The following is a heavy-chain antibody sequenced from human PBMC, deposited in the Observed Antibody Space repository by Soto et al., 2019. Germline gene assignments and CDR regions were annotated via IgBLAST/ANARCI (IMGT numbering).Heavy chain of an antibody. CDR2: ISGSGGST. Sequence: EVQLLESGGGLVQPGGSLRLSCAAPGFTFSNYAMNWVRQAPGKGLEWVSVISGSGGSTYYADSVKGRFTISRDNSKNTLYQQMNSLRGEYTAVYYCARRSSGWYFDYWGQGTLVTVSS. D-gene: IGHD6-19*01. CDR3: ARRSSGWYFDY. J-gene: IGHJ4*02. V-gene: IGHV3-23*01. CDR1: GFTFSNYA.